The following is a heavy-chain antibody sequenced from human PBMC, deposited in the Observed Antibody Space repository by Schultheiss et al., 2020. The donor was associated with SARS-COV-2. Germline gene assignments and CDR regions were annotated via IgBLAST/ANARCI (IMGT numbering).Heavy chain of an antibody. J-gene: IGHJ4*02. D-gene: IGHD4-17*01. CDR1: GFTFSSYG. Sequence: GGSLRLSCAASGFTFSSYGMHWVRQAPGKGLEWVSVIYSGGSTYYADSVKGRFTISRDNAKNTLYLQMNSLRAEDTAVYYCARDRSLTVTPFDYWGQGTLVTVSS. V-gene: IGHV3-NL1*01. CDR3: ARDRSLTVTPFDY. CDR2: IYSGGST.